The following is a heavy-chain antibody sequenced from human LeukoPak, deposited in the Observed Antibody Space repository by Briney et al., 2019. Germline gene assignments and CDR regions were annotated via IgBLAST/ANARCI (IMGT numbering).Heavy chain of an antibody. J-gene: IGHJ4*02. Sequence: GGSLRLSCAASGFTFSSYWMHWVRQAPGKGRVWVSLINNDGSTTLYADSGKGRFTISRENAKNTLQRQMNSLRAEDTAVYYCVRRVSDSGTYFFDYWGQGTLVTVSS. CDR1: GFTFSSYW. CDR2: INNDGSTT. D-gene: IGHD3-10*01. CDR3: VRRVSDSGTYFFDY. V-gene: IGHV3-74*01.